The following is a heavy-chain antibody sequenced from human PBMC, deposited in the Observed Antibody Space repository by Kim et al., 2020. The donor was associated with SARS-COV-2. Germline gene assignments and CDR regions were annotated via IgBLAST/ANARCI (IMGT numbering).Heavy chain of an antibody. CDR1: GGSISSYY. V-gene: IGHV4-59*01. Sequence: SETLSLTCTASGGSISSYYWSWIRQPPGKGLEWIGDIYYSGSTNYNPSLKSRVTISVDTSKNQFSLKLSSVTAADTAVYYCASHSRTYYDFWSGYSSYYFDYWGQGTLVTVSS. J-gene: IGHJ4*02. CDR2: IYYSGST. CDR3: ASHSRTYYDFWSGYSSYYFDY. D-gene: IGHD3-3*01.